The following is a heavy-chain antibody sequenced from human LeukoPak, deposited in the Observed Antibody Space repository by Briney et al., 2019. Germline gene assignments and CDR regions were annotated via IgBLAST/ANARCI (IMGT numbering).Heavy chain of an antibody. D-gene: IGHD6-13*01. CDR1: GFSLSTSGMR. V-gene: IGHV2-70*04. CDR2: IDWDDDK. CDR3: AREQQLVGGWFDP. J-gene: IGHJ5*02. Sequence: SGPTLVNPTQTLTLTCTFSGFSLSTSGMRVSWIRQPPGKALEWLARIDWDDDKFYSTSLKTRLTISKDTSKNQEVLTMTNMDPVDTATYYCAREQQLVGGWFDPWGQGTLVTVSS.